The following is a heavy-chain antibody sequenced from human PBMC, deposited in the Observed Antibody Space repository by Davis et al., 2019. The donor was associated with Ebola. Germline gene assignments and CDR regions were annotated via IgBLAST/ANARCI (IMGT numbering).Heavy chain of an antibody. V-gene: IGHV3-30*04. CDR3: ARAVFHEVLDY. Sequence: PGGSLRLSCVASGFTFRNYAMHWVRQAPGKWLEWVAVVSHSERETFYANSVKGRFTISRDNSENTLYLQMNSLTADDTALYYCARAVFHEVLDYWGQGTPVTVSS. CDR2: VSHSERET. J-gene: IGHJ4*02. CDR1: GFTFRNYA. D-gene: IGHD3-3*01.